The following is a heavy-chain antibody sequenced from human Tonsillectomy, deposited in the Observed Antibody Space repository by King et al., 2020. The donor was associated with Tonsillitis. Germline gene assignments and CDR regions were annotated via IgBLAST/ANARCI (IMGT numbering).Heavy chain of an antibody. CDR2: ISVSGGST. CDR3: AKLGSFDY. D-gene: IGHD3-10*01. Sequence: VQLVESGRGLVQPVGSLRLSCAASGFTFSSYAMSWVRQAPGEGVELVSAISVSGGSTYYADSVKGGFTISRDNSKNTLYLQMNSLRAEDTAVYYCAKLGSFDYWGQGTLVTVSS. CDR1: GFTFSSYA. J-gene: IGHJ4*02. V-gene: IGHV3-23*04.